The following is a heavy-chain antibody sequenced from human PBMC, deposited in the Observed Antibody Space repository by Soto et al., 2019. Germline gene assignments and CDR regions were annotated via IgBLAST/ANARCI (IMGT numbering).Heavy chain of an antibody. Sequence: QVQLVQSGAEVRKPGASVRVYCNTSGYTFSSYGFSWVLQAPGQGLEWIGWISGYNGNTNYAQRFQGRVTMTTDTSTSTAYMELRSLRSDDTAVYYCAREGQLGYWGQGTLVTVSS. D-gene: IGHD6-6*01. V-gene: IGHV1-18*01. CDR3: AREGQLGY. J-gene: IGHJ4*02. CDR2: ISGYNGNT. CDR1: GYTFSSYG.